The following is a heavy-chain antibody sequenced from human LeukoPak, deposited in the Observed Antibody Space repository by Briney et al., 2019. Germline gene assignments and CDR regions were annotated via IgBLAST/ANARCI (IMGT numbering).Heavy chain of an antibody. D-gene: IGHD3-10*01. Sequence: GGSLRLSCAASGFTFSSHWMTWIRQAPGKGLEWVASIKKDVNENYYVDSVKGRLTISRDNAKNSLYLLMKSLRVEDTAVYYCARGPPYGSRSDYFDQWGRGTLVTVSS. CDR1: GFTFSSHW. J-gene: IGHJ4*02. CDR3: ARGPPYGSRSDYFDQ. V-gene: IGHV3-7*01. CDR2: IKKDVNEN.